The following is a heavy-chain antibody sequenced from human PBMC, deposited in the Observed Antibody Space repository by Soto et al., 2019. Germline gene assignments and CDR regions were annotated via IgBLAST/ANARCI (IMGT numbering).Heavy chain of an antibody. Sequence: PSETLSLTCAVSGYSISSGYYWAWIRQPPGQGLEWFGSISHSGSTYYNPSLKSRVTISVHTSKSQFSLDLTSVTAADTAIYYCARVHISGHGVDYWGQGTLVTVSS. J-gene: IGHJ4*02. CDR3: ARVHISGHGVDY. CDR2: ISHSGST. D-gene: IGHD5-12*01. V-gene: IGHV4-38-2*01. CDR1: GYSISSGYY.